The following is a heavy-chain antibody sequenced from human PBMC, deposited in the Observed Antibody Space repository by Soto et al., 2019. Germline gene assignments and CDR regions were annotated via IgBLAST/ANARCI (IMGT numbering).Heavy chain of an antibody. J-gene: IGHJ4*02. CDR2: IIPILGIA. D-gene: IGHD3-9*01. Sequence: QVQLVQSGAEVKKPGSSVKVSCKASGGTFSSYTISWVRQAPGQVLEWMGRIIPILGIANYAQKFQGRVTITSDKSTSTAYMELSRLRSEDTAFYDCASRYDIVDYWGQGTLVTVSS. CDR3: ASRYDIVDY. V-gene: IGHV1-69*02. CDR1: GGTFSSYT.